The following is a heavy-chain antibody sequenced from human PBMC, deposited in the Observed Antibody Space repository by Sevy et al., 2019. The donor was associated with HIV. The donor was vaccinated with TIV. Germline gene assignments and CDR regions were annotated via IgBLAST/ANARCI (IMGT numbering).Heavy chain of an antibody. Sequence: GGSLRLSCAASGFTFSNYWMTWVRQAPGKGLEWVANIKRDGSEKYYVASVKGRFTISRDNAKNSLFLQMNSLRAEDTAVYYCARRPTSTGPPRFDYWGQGTLVTVSS. CDR3: ARRPTSTGPPRFDY. CDR2: IKRDGSEK. V-gene: IGHV3-7*01. CDR1: GFTFSNYW. D-gene: IGHD2-8*02. J-gene: IGHJ4*02.